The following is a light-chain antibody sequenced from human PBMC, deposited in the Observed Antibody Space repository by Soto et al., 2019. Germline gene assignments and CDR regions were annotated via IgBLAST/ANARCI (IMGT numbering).Light chain of an antibody. V-gene: IGKV1-5*01. CDR2: DAS. Sequence: DVQMTQSNSTLSASVGDRVTITCRASQSIGRLLAWYQQKPGKAPKVLIYDASTLESGVPSRFSGSGSGTEFTLTISSLQPEAFATYYCQHYSTVWAFGQGPRWIS. CDR1: QSIGRL. J-gene: IGKJ1*01. CDR3: QHYSTVWA.